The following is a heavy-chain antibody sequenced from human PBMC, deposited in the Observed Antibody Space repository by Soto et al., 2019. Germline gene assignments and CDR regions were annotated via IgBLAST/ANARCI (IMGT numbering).Heavy chain of an antibody. J-gene: IGHJ6*02. CDR1: GFTFSSYS. CDR2: ISYDGSNK. D-gene: IGHD3-9*01. Sequence: GGSLRLSCAASGFTFSSYSMHWVRQAPGKGLEWVAVISYDGSNKYYADSVKGRFTISRDNSKNTLYLQMNSLRAEDTAVYYCAREVTYYDILTGQAAGGMDVWGQGTTVTVSS. CDR3: AREVTYYDILTGQAAGGMDV. V-gene: IGHV3-30-3*01.